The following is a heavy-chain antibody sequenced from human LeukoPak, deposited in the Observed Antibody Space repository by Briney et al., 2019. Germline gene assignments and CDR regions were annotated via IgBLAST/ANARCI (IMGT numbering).Heavy chain of an antibody. CDR3: TRAYDSGTYSSFDY. CDR1: GFTFSDYY. D-gene: IGHD3-10*01. CDR2: IGPSGNDI. V-gene: IGHV3-11*04. Sequence: GGPLRLSCAASGFTFSDYYMNWIRQAPGKGLEWLSYIGPSGNDINYADSVRGRFTISRDNAKNTLYLQMNGLRAEDTAVYYCTRAYDSGTYSSFDYWGQGTLVTVTS. J-gene: IGHJ4*02.